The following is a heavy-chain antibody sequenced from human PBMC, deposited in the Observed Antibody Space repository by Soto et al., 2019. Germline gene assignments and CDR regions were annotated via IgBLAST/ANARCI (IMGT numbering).Heavy chain of an antibody. V-gene: IGHV3-23*01. Sequence: PGGSLRLSCAATGFTFGFNALSWVRQAPGEGLEWVSSISAGGVSTNYADSVRGRFTISRDNAKNSLYLQMNSLRAEDTAVDYCARERPRRSGWYDNWFDPWGRGTLVGICS. D-gene: IGHD6-19*01. J-gene: IGHJ5*02. CDR3: ARERPRRSGWYDNWFDP. CDR2: ISAGGVST. CDR1: GFTFGFNA.